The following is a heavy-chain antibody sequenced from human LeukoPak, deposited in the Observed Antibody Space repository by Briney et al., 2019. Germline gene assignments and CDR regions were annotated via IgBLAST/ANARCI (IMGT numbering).Heavy chain of an antibody. CDR2: IIPSGHTT. CDR3: AKDDRWLQFCC. CDR1: GFTFSSHG. J-gene: IGHJ4*02. Sequence: GGSLRLSWAASGFTFSSHGMNWGRQAPGKGLEWVSGIIPSGHTTYYADSVRGRFTISRDNSRNTLYLQMNGLRAEDTAVYYCAKDDRWLQFCCWGQGTLVTVSA. D-gene: IGHD5-24*01. V-gene: IGHV3-23*01.